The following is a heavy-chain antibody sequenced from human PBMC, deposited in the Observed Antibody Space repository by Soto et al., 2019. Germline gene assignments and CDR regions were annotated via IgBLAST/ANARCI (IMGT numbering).Heavy chain of an antibody. Sequence: PGGSLRLSCAASGFTFSSYAMSWVRQAPGKGLEWVSAISGSGGSTYYADSVKGRFTISRDNSKNTLYLQMNSLRAEDTAVYYCAKDGPDIVVVPAASNWFDPWGQGTLVTVSS. J-gene: IGHJ5*02. CDR2: ISGSGGST. CDR1: GFTFSSYA. V-gene: IGHV3-23*01. CDR3: AKDGPDIVVVPAASNWFDP. D-gene: IGHD2-2*01.